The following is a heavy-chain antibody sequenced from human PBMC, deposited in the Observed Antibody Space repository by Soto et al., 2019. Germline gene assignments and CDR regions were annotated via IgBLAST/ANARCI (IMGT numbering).Heavy chain of an antibody. D-gene: IGHD1-26*01. Sequence: EVQMLESGGGLIQPGGSLTLSCTASGFTFGSYAMSWVRQAPGKGLEWVSSHSGRGATTYYAASVKGRFTISRDDSRNTLYLQMNSLRAEDTAVYYCARDPIGPGIFDYWGQGTLVTVSS. CDR3: ARDPIGPGIFDY. CDR2: HSGRGATT. V-gene: IGHV3-23*01. J-gene: IGHJ4*02. CDR1: GFTFGSYA.